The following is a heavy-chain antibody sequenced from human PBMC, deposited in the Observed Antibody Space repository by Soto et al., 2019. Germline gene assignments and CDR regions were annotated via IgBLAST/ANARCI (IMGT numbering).Heavy chain of an antibody. V-gene: IGHV3-13*01. CDR3: ARGILGPGDYYYGMDV. CDR1: GFTFNNHD. J-gene: IGHJ6*02. CDR2: IGVLGDT. Sequence: GGSLRLSCAASGFTFNNHDMHWVRQAAGKGLEWVSGIGVLGDTYYPGSVTGRFTISRENANNSLYLQINGLRAGDTAVYYCARGILGPGDYYYGMDVWGQGTTVTVSS. D-gene: IGHD7-27*01.